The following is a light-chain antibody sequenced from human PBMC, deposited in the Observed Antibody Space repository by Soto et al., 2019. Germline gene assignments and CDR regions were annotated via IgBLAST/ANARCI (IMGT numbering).Light chain of an antibody. J-gene: IGKJ1*01. Sequence: EIVLTQSPGTLSLSPGEGATLSCRASQSVSNNYLAWYQQKPGQAPRLLIYGASNRATGIPDRFGGSGSGTDFTLTISRLEPEDFAVYYCQQYGSSGTFGQGTKVDI. CDR1: QSVSNNY. CDR3: QQYGSSGT. CDR2: GAS. V-gene: IGKV3-20*01.